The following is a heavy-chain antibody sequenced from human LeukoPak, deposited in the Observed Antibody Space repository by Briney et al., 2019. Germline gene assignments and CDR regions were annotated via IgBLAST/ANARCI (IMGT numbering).Heavy chain of an antibody. CDR1: GFTFSSYG. V-gene: IGHV3-33*06. D-gene: IGHD4-17*01. J-gene: IGHJ4*02. CDR2: IWYDGSNK. CDR3: AKDLRPHFSYGGNDY. Sequence: GRSLRLSCAASGFTFSSYGMHWVRQAPGKGLEWVAVIWYDGSNKYYADSVKGRFTISRDNSKNTLYLQMNSLRAEDTAVYYCAKDLRPHFSYGGNDYWGQGTLVTVSS.